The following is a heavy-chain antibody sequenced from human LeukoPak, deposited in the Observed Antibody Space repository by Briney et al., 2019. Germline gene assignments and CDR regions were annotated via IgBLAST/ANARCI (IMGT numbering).Heavy chain of an antibody. Sequence: PGGSLRLSCTASGFDFGAHGMSWVRQAPGKGLEWVAGINRSGGSTGYGDSSRGRFTISRDNTKNSLYLQMDSLRAEDTALYYCARAPITSPFYFDFWGQGTLVTVSS. D-gene: IGHD2-2*01. CDR1: GFDFGAHG. J-gene: IGHJ4*02. V-gene: IGHV3-20*04. CDR2: INRSGGST. CDR3: ARAPITSPFYFDF.